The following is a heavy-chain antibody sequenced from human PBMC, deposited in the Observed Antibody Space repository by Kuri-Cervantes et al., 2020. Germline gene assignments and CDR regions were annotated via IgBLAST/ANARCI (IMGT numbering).Heavy chain of an antibody. V-gene: IGHV4-4*02. CDR1: GGSISSSNW. CDR3: AGEDGYRD. CDR2: IYHSGST. Sequence: GSLRLSCAVSGGSISSSNWWSWVRQPPGKGLEWIGEIYHSGSTNYNPSLKSRVTISVDTSKNQFSLKLSSVTAADAAVYYCAGEDGYRDWGQGTLVTVSS. J-gene: IGHJ4*02. D-gene: IGHD5-24*01.